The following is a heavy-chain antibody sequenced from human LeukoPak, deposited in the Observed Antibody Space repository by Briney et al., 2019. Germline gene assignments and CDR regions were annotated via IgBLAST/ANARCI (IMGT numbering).Heavy chain of an antibody. V-gene: IGHV3-21*03. CDR1: GFTYSSYV. CDR2: ISYRCCNT. Sequence: GGSLRLSCAASGFTYSSYVMSGVRQAPGKGLEWVSPISYRCCNTYFADTVKDRFTISRDNAKKSLYLEMNSLRVDYTAVCLCACPGYGGYDNEWRQWGRGTAVSVSS. D-gene: IGHD5-12*01. J-gene: IGHJ2*01. CDR3: ACPGYGGYDNEWRQ.